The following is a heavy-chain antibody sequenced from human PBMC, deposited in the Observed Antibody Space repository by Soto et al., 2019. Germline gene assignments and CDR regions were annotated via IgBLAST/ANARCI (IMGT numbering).Heavy chain of an antibody. J-gene: IGHJ6*03. V-gene: IGHV3-23*01. CDR3: AKYPLWFGELLSDYYSYMDV. D-gene: IGHD3-10*01. CDR1: GFTFSSYA. Sequence: PGRSLRLSCAASGFTFSSYAMSWVRQAPGKGLEWVSAISGSGGSTYYADSVKGRFTISRDNSKNTLYLQMNSLRAEDTAVYYCAKYPLWFGELLSDYYSYMDVWGKGTTVTVSS. CDR2: ISGSGGST.